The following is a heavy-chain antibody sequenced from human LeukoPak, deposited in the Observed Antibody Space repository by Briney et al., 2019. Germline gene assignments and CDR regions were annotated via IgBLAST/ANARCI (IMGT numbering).Heavy chain of an antibody. CDR1: GGSSTGYS. CDR3: ASVDCSGGSCYYFDD. V-gene: IGHV4-34*01. J-gene: IGHJ4*02. Sequence: SETLSLTCAVYGGSSTGYSSSWIRQPPGKGLEWVGKINHSGSTNYNPSLNGRVTISVKTSKNQFSLKLSSVTAADTAVYYCASVDCSGGSCYYFDDWGQGTLVTVSS. CDR2: INHSGST. D-gene: IGHD2-15*01.